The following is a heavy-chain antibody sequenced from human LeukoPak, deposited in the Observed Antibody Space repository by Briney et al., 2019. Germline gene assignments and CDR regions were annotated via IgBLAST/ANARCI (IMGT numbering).Heavy chain of an antibody. V-gene: IGHV3-20*04. J-gene: IGHJ4*02. CDR1: GFTFDDYG. Sequence: GGSLRLSCAASGFTFDDYGMSWVRQAPGKGLEWVSGINWNGGSTGYADSVKGRFTISRDNAKNSLYLQMNSLRAEDTALYYCARGTNQLPQKYYFDYWGQGTLVTVSS. CDR2: INWNGGST. D-gene: IGHD2-2*01. CDR3: ARGTNQLPQKYYFDY.